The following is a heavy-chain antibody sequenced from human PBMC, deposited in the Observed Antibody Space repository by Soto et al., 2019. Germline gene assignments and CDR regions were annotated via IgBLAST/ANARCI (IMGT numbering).Heavy chain of an antibody. D-gene: IGHD2-21*02. J-gene: IGHJ4*02. Sequence: QVQLVQSGAEVKKPGASVKVSCKASGYTFTSYAMHWVRQAPGQRLEWMGWINAGNGNTKYSQKFQGRVTIPRDTSASTADRELSSLRSEDTAVYYCARSIVVVTAADYWGQGTLVTVSS. V-gene: IGHV1-3*01. CDR2: INAGNGNT. CDR1: GYTFTSYA. CDR3: ARSIVVVTAADY.